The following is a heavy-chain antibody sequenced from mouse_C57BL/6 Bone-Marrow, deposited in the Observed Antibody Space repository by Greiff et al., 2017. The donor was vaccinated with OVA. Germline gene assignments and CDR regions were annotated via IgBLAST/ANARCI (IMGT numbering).Heavy chain of an antibody. J-gene: IGHJ4*01. CDR2: INPNNGGT. CDR3: ARGIYYYGSSYVDY. CDR1: GYTFTDYN. D-gene: IGHD1-1*01. Sequence: VQLKQSGPELVKPGASVKMSCKASGYTFTDYNMHWVKQSHGKSLEWIGYINPNNGGTSYNQKFKGKATLTVNKSSSTAYMELRSLTSEDSAVYYCARGIYYYGSSYVDYWGQGTSVTVSS. V-gene: IGHV1-22*01.